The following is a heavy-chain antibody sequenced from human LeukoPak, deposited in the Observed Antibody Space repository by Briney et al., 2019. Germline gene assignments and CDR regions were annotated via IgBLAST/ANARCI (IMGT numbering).Heavy chain of an antibody. CDR2: KYYSGSA. CDR3: ATPYCSSISCLDVFNM. CDR1: GVSVSDGRYY. V-gene: IGHV4-31*03. J-gene: IGHJ3*02. D-gene: IGHD2-2*01. Sequence: PSETLSLTCSVSGVSVSDGRYYWTWIRQHPGKGLEWSGYKYYSGSAKYNPSLKSRLTISIDTSKNQFSLHLSSVTAADTATYYCATPYCSSISCLDVFNMWGQGTRVTVSS.